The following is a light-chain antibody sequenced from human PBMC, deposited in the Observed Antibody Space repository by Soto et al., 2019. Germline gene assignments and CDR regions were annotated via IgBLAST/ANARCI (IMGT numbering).Light chain of an antibody. CDR3: QQYHNWPPIP. CDR1: QSVSSY. J-gene: IGKJ5*01. CDR2: DAS. Sequence: EIVLTQSPATLSLPPGERATLSCRASQSVSSYLAWYQQNPGQAPRLLIYDASNRATGIPARFSGSGSGTDFTLTISSLEPEDFAVYFCQQYHNWPPIPFGQGTRLEIK. V-gene: IGKV3-11*01.